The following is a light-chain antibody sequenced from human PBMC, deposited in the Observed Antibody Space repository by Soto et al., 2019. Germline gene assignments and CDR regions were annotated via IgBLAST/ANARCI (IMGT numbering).Light chain of an antibody. CDR3: QQSYTMPFT. CDR2: AAS. V-gene: IGKV1-39*01. Sequence: DIQMTQSPSSLSASVGDRVTIPCRASERISRNLNWYQQKAGKAPKLLIYAASSLQSGVPSRFSGSGSGTDFTLTISSLQPEDFATYYCQQSYTMPFTFGPGTKVDI. J-gene: IGKJ3*01. CDR1: ERISRN.